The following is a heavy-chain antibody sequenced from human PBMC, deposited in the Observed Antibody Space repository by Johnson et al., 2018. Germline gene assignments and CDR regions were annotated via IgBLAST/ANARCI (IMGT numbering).Heavy chain of an antibody. CDR3: AKKWLTFVTTRVNAFDI. D-gene: IGHD4-17*01. J-gene: IGHJ3*02. CDR2: ISGSGGST. Sequence: EVQLLESGGGLVQPGGSLRLSCSASGFTFSSYAMSWVRQAPGKGLEWVSAISGSGGSTYYADSVKGRFTISRDNSKNTLYLQMNSLRAEDTAVYYCAKKWLTFVTTRVNAFDIWGQGTMVTVSA. CDR1: GFTFSSYA. V-gene: IGHV3-23*01.